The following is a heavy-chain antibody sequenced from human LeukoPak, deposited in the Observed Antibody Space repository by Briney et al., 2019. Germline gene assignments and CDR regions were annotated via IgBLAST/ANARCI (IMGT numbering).Heavy chain of an antibody. D-gene: IGHD3-10*01. CDR2: ISGSGGST. V-gene: IGHV3-23*01. J-gene: IGHJ4*02. CDR1: GFTFSSYG. CDR3: AKDLSPYYYGSGPF. Sequence: GGSLRLSCAASGFTFSSYGMSWVRQAPGKGLEWVSAISGSGGSTYYADSVKGRFTISRDNSKNTLYLQMNSLRAEDTAVYYCAKDLSPYYYGSGPFWGQGTLVTVSS.